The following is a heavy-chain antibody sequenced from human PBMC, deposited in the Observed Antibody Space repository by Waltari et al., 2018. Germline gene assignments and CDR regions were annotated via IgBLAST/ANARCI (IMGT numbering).Heavy chain of an antibody. J-gene: IGHJ6*02. CDR2: INHRGST. V-gene: IGHV4-34*01. CDR3: ARSSPLACSSTSCWGPLGV. CDR1: GGSFSGYY. D-gene: IGHD2-2*01. Sequence: QVQLQQWGAGLLKPSETLSLTCAVYGGSFSGYYWSWIRQPPGKGLEWIGEINHRGSTTYNPSLKSRVTISVDTSKNQFSLKLSSVTAADTAVYYCARSSPLACSSTSCWGPLGVWGQGTTVTVSS.